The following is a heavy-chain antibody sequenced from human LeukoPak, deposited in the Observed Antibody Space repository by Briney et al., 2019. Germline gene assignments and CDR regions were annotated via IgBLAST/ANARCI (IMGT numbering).Heavy chain of an antibody. J-gene: IGHJ3*02. D-gene: IGHD2-15*01. Sequence: GGSLRLSRAASGFTFSSYAMSWVRQAPGKGLEWVSAISGSGGSTYYADSVKGRFTISRDNSKNTLYLQMNSLRAEDTALYYCAKEYSRHDAFDIWGQGTMVTVSS. CDR2: ISGSGGST. CDR3: AKEYSRHDAFDI. V-gene: IGHV3-23*01. CDR1: GFTFSSYA.